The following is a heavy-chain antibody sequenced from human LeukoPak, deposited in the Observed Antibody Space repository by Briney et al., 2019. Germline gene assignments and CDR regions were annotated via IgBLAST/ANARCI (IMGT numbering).Heavy chain of an antibody. V-gene: IGHV4-31*03. J-gene: IGHJ4*02. D-gene: IGHD5-18*01. CDR1: GASISSGGYY. CDR3: ARRDTAMVFFDY. Sequence: SETLSLTCTVSGASISSGGYYWSWIRQHPGKGLEWIGYIHYSGSTYYNPSLKSRVTISEDTSQNQFSLKLNSVTAADTAVYYCARRDTAMVFFDYWGQGTLVTVSS. CDR2: IHYSGST.